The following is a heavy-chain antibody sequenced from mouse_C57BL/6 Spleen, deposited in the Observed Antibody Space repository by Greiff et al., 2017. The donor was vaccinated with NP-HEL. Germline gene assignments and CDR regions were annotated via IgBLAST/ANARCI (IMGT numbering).Heavy chain of an antibody. J-gene: IGHJ4*01. V-gene: IGHV1-15*01. CDR1: GYTFTDYA. CDR3: TRGGYYAMDY. Sequence: QVQLQQSGAELVRPGASVTLSCKASGYTFTDYAMHWVKQTPVHGLEWIGAIDPETGGTAYNQKFKGKAILTADKSSSTAYMELRSLTSEDSAVYYCTRGGYYAMDYWGQGTSVTVSS. CDR2: IDPETGGT.